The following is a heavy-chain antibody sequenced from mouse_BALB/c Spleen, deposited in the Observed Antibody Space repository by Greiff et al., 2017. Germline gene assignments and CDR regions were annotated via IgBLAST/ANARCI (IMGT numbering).Heavy chain of an antibody. Sequence: EVQLQQSGPELVKPGASVKISCKASGYTFTDYNMHWVKQSHGKSLEWIGYIYPYNGGTGYNQKFKSKATLTVDNSSSTAYMELRSLTSEDSVVYYCARGGTVVADYWGQGTTLTVSS. J-gene: IGHJ2*01. CDR2: IYPYNGGT. V-gene: IGHV1S29*02. CDR3: ARGGTVVADY. D-gene: IGHD1-1*01. CDR1: GYTFTDYN.